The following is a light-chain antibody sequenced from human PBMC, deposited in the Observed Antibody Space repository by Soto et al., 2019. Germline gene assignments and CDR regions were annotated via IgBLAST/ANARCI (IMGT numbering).Light chain of an antibody. V-gene: IGLV2-14*03. CDR1: SSDVGRYNY. Sequence: QSALTQPASVSGSPGQSITISCTGTSSDVGRYNYVSWYQQHPGKAPKLIIYDVSNRPSGVSVRFSGSKSGNTASLTISGLQAEDGADYFCSSYTNSDTILVFGGGTKLTVL. CDR2: DVS. J-gene: IGLJ2*01. CDR3: SSYTNSDTILV.